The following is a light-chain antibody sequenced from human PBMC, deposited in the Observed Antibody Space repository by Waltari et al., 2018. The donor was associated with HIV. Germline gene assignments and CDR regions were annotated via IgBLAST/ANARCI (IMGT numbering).Light chain of an antibody. CDR3: QQFGNSPSPTWT. Sequence: DIVLTPSPGTLSWSPGERATRSCRPSQSVGSSCLAWYQQKPGQAPRLLIYGASTRATGIPDRFTGSGSGTDFALTISRLEPEDFAVYFCQQFGNSPSPTWTFGQGTKVEIK. J-gene: IGKJ1*01. CDR1: QSVGSSC. V-gene: IGKV3-20*01. CDR2: GAS.